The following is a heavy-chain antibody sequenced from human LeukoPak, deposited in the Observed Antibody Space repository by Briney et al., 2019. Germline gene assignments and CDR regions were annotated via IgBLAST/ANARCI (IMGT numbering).Heavy chain of an antibody. CDR3: AREQWLATDY. J-gene: IGHJ4*02. D-gene: IGHD6-19*01. Sequence: GGSLRLSCAASGFTFSSYRMSWVRQAPGKGLEWVANIKQDGSEKYYVDSVKGRFTISRDNAKNSLYLQMNSLRAEDTAVYYCAREQWLATDYWGQGTLVTVSS. V-gene: IGHV3-7*01. CDR1: GFTFSSYR. CDR2: IKQDGSEK.